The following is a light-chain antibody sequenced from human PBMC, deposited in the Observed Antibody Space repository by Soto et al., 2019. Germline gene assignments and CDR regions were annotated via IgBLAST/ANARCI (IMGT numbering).Light chain of an antibody. Sequence: EIVMTQSPATLSVSPGERATLSCRASQRIASNFAWYQQKPGQAPRLLIYGVSTRASGIPARFSGSGSGTDFTLTISSLQSEDFAVYYCQQYDNWPYTFGQGTKLEIK. V-gene: IGKV3-15*01. CDR3: QQYDNWPYT. CDR2: GVS. CDR1: QRIASN. J-gene: IGKJ2*01.